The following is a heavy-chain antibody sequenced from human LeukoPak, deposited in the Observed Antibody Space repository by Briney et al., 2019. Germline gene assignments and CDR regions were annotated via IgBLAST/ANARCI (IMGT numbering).Heavy chain of an antibody. Sequence: GGSLRLSCAASGFTFSPYAMHWVRQAPGKGLEWVAVIWYDGSNKYYADSVKGRFTISRDNSKNTLYLQMNSLRAEDTAVYYCASGGYWYGYWGQGTLVTVSS. CDR2: IWYDGSNK. D-gene: IGHD5-12*01. CDR3: ASGGYWYGY. V-gene: IGHV3-33*01. CDR1: GFTFSPYA. J-gene: IGHJ4*02.